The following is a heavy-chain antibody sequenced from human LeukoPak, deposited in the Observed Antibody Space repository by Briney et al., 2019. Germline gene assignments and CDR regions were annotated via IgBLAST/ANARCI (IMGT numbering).Heavy chain of an antibody. CDR1: GFTVNSKY. CDR2: VYSGGQT. J-gene: IGHJ6*02. V-gene: IGHV3-53*01. Sequence: GGSLRLSCAASGFTVNSKYMSWVRQAPGTGLEWVSVVYSGGQTYYADSVKGRFTISRDISKNTLYLQMNSLRADDTAVYYCARSRYVSDMDVWGQGTTVTVSS. CDR3: ARSRYVSDMDV. D-gene: IGHD6-25*01.